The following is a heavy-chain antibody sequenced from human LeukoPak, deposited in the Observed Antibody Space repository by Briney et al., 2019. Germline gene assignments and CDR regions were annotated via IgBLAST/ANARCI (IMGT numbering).Heavy chain of an antibody. J-gene: IGHJ4*02. CDR3: ACSGSYYKSIDYFDY. CDR1: GYTLTELS. CDR2: FDPEDGET. Sequence: ASVKVSCKVSGYTLTELSMHWVRQAPGKGLEWRGGFDPEDGETIYAQKFQGRVTMTEDTSTDTAYMELSSLRSEDTAVYYCACSGSYYKSIDYFDYWGQGTLVTVSS. V-gene: IGHV1-24*01. D-gene: IGHD3-10*02.